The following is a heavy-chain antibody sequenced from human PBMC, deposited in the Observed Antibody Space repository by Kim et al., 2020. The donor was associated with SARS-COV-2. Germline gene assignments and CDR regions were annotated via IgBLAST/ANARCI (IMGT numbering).Heavy chain of an antibody. CDR1: GFTFSSYG. Sequence: GGSLRLSCAASGFTFSSYGMHWVRQAPGKGLEWVAVIWYDGSNKYYADSVKGRFTISRDNSKNTLYLQMNSLRAEDTAVYYCAVLWFGELRDSYYGMDVWGQGTTVTVSS. D-gene: IGHD3-10*01. J-gene: IGHJ6*02. CDR2: IWYDGSNK. CDR3: AVLWFGELRDSYYGMDV. V-gene: IGHV3-33*01.